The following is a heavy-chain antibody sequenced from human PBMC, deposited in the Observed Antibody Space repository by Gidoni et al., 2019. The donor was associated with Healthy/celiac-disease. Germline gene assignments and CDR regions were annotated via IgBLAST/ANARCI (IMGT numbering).Heavy chain of an antibody. CDR3: ARGGPFPGIAVAANDAFDI. CDR1: GFTFSSYW. V-gene: IGHV3-7*01. J-gene: IGHJ3*02. D-gene: IGHD6-19*01. CDR2: IKQDGSEK. Sequence: EVQLVESGGGLVQPGGSLRLSFAASGFTFSSYWMSWVRQAPGKGLEWVANIKQDGSEKYYVDSVKGRFTISRDNAKNSLYLQMNSLRAEDTAVYYCARGGPFPGIAVAANDAFDIWGQGTMVTVSS.